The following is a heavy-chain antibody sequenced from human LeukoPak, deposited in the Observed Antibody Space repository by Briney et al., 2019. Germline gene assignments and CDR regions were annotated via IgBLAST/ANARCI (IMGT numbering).Heavy chain of an antibody. CDR2: ISGSGGST. CDR3: AKGRQLLSYYYYGMDV. CDR1: GFTFSSYA. J-gene: IGHJ6*02. Sequence: GGSLRLSRAASGFTFSSYAMSWVRQAPGKGLEWVSAISGSGGSTYYADSVKGRFTISRDNSKNTLYLQMNSLRAEDTAVYYCAKGRQLLSYYYYGMDVWGQGTTVTVSS. D-gene: IGHD2-2*01. V-gene: IGHV3-23*01.